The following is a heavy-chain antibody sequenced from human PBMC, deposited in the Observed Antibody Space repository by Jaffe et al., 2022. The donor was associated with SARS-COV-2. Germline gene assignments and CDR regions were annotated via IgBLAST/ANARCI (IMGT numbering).Heavy chain of an antibody. CDR1: GGSISSSSYY. Sequence: QLQLQESGPGLVKPSETLSLTCTVSGGSISSSSYYWGWIRQPPGKGLEWIGSIYYSGSTYYNPSLKSRVTISVDTSKNQFSLKLSSVTAADTAVYYCVMAGDYVWGGLNYWGQGTLVTVSS. CDR3: VMAGDYVWGGLNY. J-gene: IGHJ4*02. V-gene: IGHV4-39*01. CDR2: IYYSGST. D-gene: IGHD3-16*01.